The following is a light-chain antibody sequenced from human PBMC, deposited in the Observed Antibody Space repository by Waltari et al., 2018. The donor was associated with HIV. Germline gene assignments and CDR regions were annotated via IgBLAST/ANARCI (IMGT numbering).Light chain of an antibody. V-gene: IGKV1-5*03. Sequence: DIQMTQSPSTLSASVGDTVTITCRASQSISSWLAWYQQRPGKAPKLLIYKASTLESGVPSRFSGSGSGTEFTLTISSLQPDDFAIYHCQQYNSYPLTFGGGTKVEIK. CDR1: QSISSW. CDR3: QQYNSYPLT. CDR2: KAS. J-gene: IGKJ4*01.